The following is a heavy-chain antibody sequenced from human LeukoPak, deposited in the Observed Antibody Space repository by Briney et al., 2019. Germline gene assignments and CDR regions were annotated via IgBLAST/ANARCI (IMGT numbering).Heavy chain of an antibody. J-gene: IGHJ4*02. Sequence: GALRLSCAASGFTVSSYRMNWVRQATGKGLEWVSFIRSSSSYIYYADSVQGRFTISRDNAKSSLYLHMNSLSAEATAVYYCASPGIAVAGEFFDYWGQGTLVTVSS. CDR2: IRSSSSYI. D-gene: IGHD6-19*01. CDR1: GFTVSSYR. CDR3: ASPGIAVAGEFFDY. V-gene: IGHV3-21*01.